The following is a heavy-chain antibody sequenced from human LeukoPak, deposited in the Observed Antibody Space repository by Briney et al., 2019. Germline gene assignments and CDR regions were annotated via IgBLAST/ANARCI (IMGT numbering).Heavy chain of an antibody. Sequence: GESLKISCKASGYIFTSYWIGWVRQMPGKGLEWMGVIFPGDSDTRYSPSFQGQVTISVDKSISTAYLQWRSLKASDTAMYYCARMRGAVLTPFDNWGQGTLVTVSS. V-gene: IGHV5-51*01. D-gene: IGHD4-23*01. CDR2: IFPGDSDT. CDR3: ARMRGAVLTPFDN. CDR1: GYIFTSYW. J-gene: IGHJ4*02.